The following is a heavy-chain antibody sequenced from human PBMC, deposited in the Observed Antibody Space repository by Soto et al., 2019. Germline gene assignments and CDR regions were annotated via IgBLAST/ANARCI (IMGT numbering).Heavy chain of an antibody. V-gene: IGHV4-59*01. CDR3: ARGWGEAFDY. CDR2: ISYSGST. CDR1: GGTIXGFY. D-gene: IGHD3-16*01. J-gene: IGHJ4*02. Sequence: FETLSHPSTFSGGTIXGFYWSLFRQPPGKGLEWIGYISYSGSTNYNPSLKSRLTISLDTSKNQFSLKLSSVTAADTAVYYCARGWGEAFDYWGQGTLVTVSS.